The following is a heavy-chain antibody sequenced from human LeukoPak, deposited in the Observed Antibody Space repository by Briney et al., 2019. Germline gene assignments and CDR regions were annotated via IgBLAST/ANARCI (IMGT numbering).Heavy chain of an antibody. CDR1: GGSFSGYY. V-gene: IGHV4-34*01. D-gene: IGHD4-23*01. Sequence: SETLSLTCAVYGGSFSGYYWSWIRQPPGKGLEWIGEINHSGSTNYNPSLKSRVTISVDTSKNQFSLRLRSVTAADTATYYCARENSLPDIWGQGTMVTVSS. CDR3: ARENSLPDI. J-gene: IGHJ3*02. CDR2: INHSGST.